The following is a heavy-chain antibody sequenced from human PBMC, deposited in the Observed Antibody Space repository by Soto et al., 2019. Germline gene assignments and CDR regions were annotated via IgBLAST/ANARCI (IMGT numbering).Heavy chain of an antibody. CDR3: AHGSCSSADCYPNPYLDY. V-gene: IGHV2-5*02. Sequence: QTTLKESGPTLVKPTQTLTLTCTSSGLSLSTTAEGVGWIRQPPGKALEWLALIYWDDDERYSTSLKSRFTITKDNSKNQVVLTMTNVYPVDTATYYCAHGSCSSADCYPNPYLDYWGQGILVTVSS. D-gene: IGHD2-2*01. CDR2: IYWDDDE. CDR1: GLSLSTTAEG. J-gene: IGHJ4*02.